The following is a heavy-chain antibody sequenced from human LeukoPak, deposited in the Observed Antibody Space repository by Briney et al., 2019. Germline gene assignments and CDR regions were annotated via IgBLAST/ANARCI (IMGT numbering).Heavy chain of an antibody. D-gene: IGHD6-25*01. CDR3: TTRRQDGC. Sequence: SGGSLRLSCVASGFTFSDAWMSWVRQAPGKGLERVGRIKSKIDGGTIDYGAPVKGRFTISRDDSRNTLYLQMNSLKTEDTAVYYCTTRRQDGCWGQGTLVTVS. CDR2: IKSKIDGGTI. CDR1: GFTFSDAW. V-gene: IGHV3-15*01. J-gene: IGHJ4*02.